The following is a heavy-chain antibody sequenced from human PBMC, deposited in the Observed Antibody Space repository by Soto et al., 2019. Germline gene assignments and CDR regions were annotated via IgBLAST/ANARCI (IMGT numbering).Heavy chain of an antibody. D-gene: IGHD6-19*01. CDR1: GFSFNTRGVG. CDR2: TYWDDDR. V-gene: IGHV2-5*02. CDR3: APPLAGPLRFAY. Sequence: QITLKESGPTLVKPTQTLALNCTFSGFSFNTRGVGVAWIRQPPGKALEWLAVTYWDDDRRYRPSLTDRLTLPKDIFTKPGGPTITNMEPVEPGTLYWAPPLAGPLRFAYWGQGALVTVSS. J-gene: IGHJ1*01.